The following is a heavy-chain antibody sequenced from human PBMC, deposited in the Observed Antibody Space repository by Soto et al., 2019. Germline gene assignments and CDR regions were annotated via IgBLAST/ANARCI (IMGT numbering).Heavy chain of an antibody. V-gene: IGHV3-49*04. Sequence: GSLRLSCTASGFTFGDYAMSWVRQAPGKGLEWVGFIRSKAYGGTTEYAASVKGRFTISRDDSKSIAYLQMNSLKTEDTAVYYCTGYSYGWGAFDIWGQGTMVTVSS. D-gene: IGHD5-18*01. CDR1: GFTFGDYA. CDR2: IRSKAYGGTT. J-gene: IGHJ3*02. CDR3: TGYSYGWGAFDI.